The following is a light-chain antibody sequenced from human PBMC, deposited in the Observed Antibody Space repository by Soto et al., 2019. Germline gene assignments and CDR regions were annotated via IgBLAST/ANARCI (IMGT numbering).Light chain of an antibody. V-gene: IGKV3-20*01. Sequence: DIVLTQPPGTLSLSPGERATLSCRASQSVSSSYLAWYQQKPGQAPRLLIYGASSRATGIPDRFSGSGSGTDFTLTISRLEPEDFAVYYCQQYGSSRLTFGGGTKVDIK. CDR3: QQYGSSRLT. CDR1: QSVSSSY. J-gene: IGKJ4*01. CDR2: GAS.